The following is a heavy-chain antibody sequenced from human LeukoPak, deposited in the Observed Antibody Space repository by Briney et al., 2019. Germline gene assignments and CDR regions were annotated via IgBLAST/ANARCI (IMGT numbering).Heavy chain of an antibody. CDR1: GFTFSGSA. CDR3: TRPGYSYGYGY. V-gene: IGHV3-73*01. Sequence: GGSLRLSCAASGFTFSGSAMHWVRQASGKGLEWVGRIRSKANSYATAYAASVKGRFTISRDDSKNTAYLQMNSLKTEDTAVYYCTRPGYSYGYGYWGQGTLVTVSS. J-gene: IGHJ4*02. CDR2: IRSKANSYAT. D-gene: IGHD5-18*01.